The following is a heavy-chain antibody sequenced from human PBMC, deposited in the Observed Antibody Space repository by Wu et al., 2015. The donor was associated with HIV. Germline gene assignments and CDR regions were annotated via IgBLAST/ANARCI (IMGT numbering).Heavy chain of an antibody. D-gene: IGHD2-2*01. CDR3: ARDNKYCSSTSCQGTPFDI. V-gene: IGHV1-8*01. CDR1: GYTFSAYD. Sequence: QVQLVQSETEMKKPGASLKVSCKASGYTFSAYDINWVRQAPGQGLEWVGWMNPNSGNTGYPQKFQGRVTMTTDTSTSTAYMELRSLRSDDTAVYYCARDNKYCSSTSCQGTPFDIWGQGTMVTVSS. J-gene: IGHJ3*02. CDR2: MNPNSGNT.